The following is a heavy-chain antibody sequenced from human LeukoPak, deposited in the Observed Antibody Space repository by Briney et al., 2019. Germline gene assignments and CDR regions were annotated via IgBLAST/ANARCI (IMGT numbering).Heavy chain of an antibody. D-gene: IGHD6-13*01. V-gene: IGHV3-13*01. Sequence: PGGSLRLSCAASGFTFSSYDMHWVRQATGKGLEWVSGIGTAGDTYYPGSVKGRFTISRENAKNSLYLQMNSLRAGDTAVYYCARSMAAGTYFHYWGQGILVTVSS. CDR3: ARSMAAGTYFHY. CDR2: IGTAGDT. CDR1: GFTFSSYD. J-gene: IGHJ4*02.